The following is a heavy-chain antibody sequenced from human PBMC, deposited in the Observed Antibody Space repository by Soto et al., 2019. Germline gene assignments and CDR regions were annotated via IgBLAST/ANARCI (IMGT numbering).Heavy chain of an antibody. J-gene: IGHJ3*02. CDR2: IYYSGST. V-gene: IGHV4-31*03. Sequence: QVQLQESGPGLVKPSQTPSLTCTVSGGSISSGGYYWSWIRQHPGKGLEWIGYIYYSGSTYYNPSLKSRVTISVDTSKNQFSLKLSSVTAADTAVYYCARDRYDSSGAVAFDIWGQGTMVTVSS. CDR1: GGSISSGGYY. CDR3: ARDRYDSSGAVAFDI. D-gene: IGHD3-22*01.